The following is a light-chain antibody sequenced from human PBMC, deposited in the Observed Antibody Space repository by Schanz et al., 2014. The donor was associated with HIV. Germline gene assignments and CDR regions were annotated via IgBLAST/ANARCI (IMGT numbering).Light chain of an antibody. J-gene: IGLJ2*01. CDR2: DVS. V-gene: IGLV2-14*01. Sequence: QSALTQPASVSGSPGQSITISCTGTSDDVGGYNYVSWFQQHPGKAPKLIIYDVSSRPSGVSNRFSGSKSGNSASLTISGLQADDEADYYCSSYANTDTVLFGGGTKLTVL. CDR1: SDDVGGYNY. CDR3: SSYANTDTVL.